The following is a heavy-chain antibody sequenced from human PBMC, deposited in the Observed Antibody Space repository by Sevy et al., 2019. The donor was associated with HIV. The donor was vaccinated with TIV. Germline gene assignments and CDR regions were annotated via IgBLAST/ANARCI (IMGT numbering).Heavy chain of an antibody. J-gene: IGHJ4*02. Sequence: GGSLRLSCVASGFTFSDSWMTWVRQAPGKGLERIGFINEYGSRLGYVDSVRGRFTISRENTKNSLYLQMNSLRAEDTAVYFCARDRAYSALDYWGQGTLVTVSS. CDR1: GFTFSDSW. CDR3: ARDRAYSALDY. V-gene: IGHV3-7*01. CDR2: INEYGSRL. D-gene: IGHD5-18*01.